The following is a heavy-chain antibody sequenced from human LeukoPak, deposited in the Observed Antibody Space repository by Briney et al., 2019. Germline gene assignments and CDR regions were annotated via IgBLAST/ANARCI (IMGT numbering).Heavy chain of an antibody. D-gene: IGHD3-10*01. CDR3: ARGPTLVRGVIMPDSVGGMDV. J-gene: IGHJ6*02. CDR1: GYTFTSYG. CDR2: MNPNSGNT. Sequence: WASVKVSCKASGYTFTSYGINWVRQAPGQGLEWMGWMNPNSGNTRYAQKVQGRITMTRDTSISTAYMELSSLRSEDTAVYYCARGPTLVRGVIMPDSVGGMDVWGQGTTVTVSS. V-gene: IGHV1-8*02.